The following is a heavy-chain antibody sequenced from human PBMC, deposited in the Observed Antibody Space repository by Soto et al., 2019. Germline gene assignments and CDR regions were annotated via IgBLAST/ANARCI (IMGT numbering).Heavy chain of an antibody. CDR2: ISYDGSNK. J-gene: IGHJ6*02. V-gene: IGHV3-30*03. CDR1: GFTFSSYG. Sequence: GGSLRLSCAASGFTFSSYGMHWVRQAPGKGLEWVAVISYDGSNKYYADSVKGRFTISRDNSKNTLYLQMNSLRAEDTAVYYCALSGDYGDYESDYYYGMDVWGQGTTVTVSS. CDR3: ALSGDYGDYESDYYYGMDV. D-gene: IGHD4-17*01.